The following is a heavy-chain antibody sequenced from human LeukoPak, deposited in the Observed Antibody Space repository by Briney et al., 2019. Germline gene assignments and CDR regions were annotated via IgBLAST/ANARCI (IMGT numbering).Heavy chain of an antibody. CDR2: ISGSGGST. V-gene: IGHV3-23*01. Sequence: GGSLRLSCAASGFTFYSYAMSWVRQAPGKGLEWVSAISGSGGSTYYADSVKGRFTISRDNSKNTLYLQMNSLRTEDTAVYYCARDRLASTGNNWFDPWGQGTLVTVSS. D-gene: IGHD6-13*01. CDR3: ARDRLASTGNNWFDP. J-gene: IGHJ5*02. CDR1: GFTFYSYA.